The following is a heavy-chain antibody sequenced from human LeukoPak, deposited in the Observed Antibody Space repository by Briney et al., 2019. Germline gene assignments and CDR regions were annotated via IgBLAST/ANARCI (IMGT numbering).Heavy chain of an antibody. Sequence: GGSLRLSCAASGFTFSSYDMHWVRQATGKGLEWVSAISTAGDTYYPGSVQGRFTSLSENANKYLYLQMNSLRAGDTAVFYCGRAGGNHYYMDVWGKGTTVTVSS. D-gene: IGHD1-14*01. V-gene: IGHV3-13*01. J-gene: IGHJ6*03. CDR3: GRAGGNHYYMDV. CDR2: ISTAGDT. CDR1: GFTFSSYD.